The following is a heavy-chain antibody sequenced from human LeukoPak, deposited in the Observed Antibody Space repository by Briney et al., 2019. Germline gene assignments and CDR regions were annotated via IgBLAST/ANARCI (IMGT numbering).Heavy chain of an antibody. D-gene: IGHD3-10*02. CDR3: ARSRLFGVLLLNWFDP. Sequence: SETLSLTCTVSGGSISSGSYYWSWIRQPPGKGLEWIGRIYTSGSTNYNPSLKSRVTISVDTSKNQFSLKLSSVTAADTAVYYCARSRLFGVLLLNWFDPWGQGTLVTVSS. CDR2: IYTSGST. J-gene: IGHJ5*02. V-gene: IGHV4-61*02. CDR1: GGSISSGSYY.